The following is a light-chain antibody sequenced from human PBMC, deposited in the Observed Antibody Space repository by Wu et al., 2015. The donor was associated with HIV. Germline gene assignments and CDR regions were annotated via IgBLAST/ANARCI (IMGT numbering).Light chain of an antibody. CDR2: GAS. J-gene: IGKJ2*03. CDR3: QQYGTSPKYS. Sequence: ETVMTQSPATLSVSPGDRATLSCRASQSVRNSYLAWYQQKPGQTPRLLIYGASKRATGIPDRFSGSGSGTDFTLTISRLEPEDFAVYYCQQYGTSPKYSFGQGTKLEIK. CDR1: QSVRNSY. V-gene: IGKV3-20*01.